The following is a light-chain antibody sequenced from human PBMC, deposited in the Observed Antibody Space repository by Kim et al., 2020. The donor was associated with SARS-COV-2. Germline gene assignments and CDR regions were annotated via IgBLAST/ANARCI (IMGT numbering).Light chain of an antibody. Sequence: SVTISCTGPSSDVGGYNYVSWYQLHPGKAPNLMIYAVTERPSGVPDRFSGSKSGNTAFLTISGLQAEDEADYYCSSYADSSSLLFGGGTKVTVL. CDR3: SSYADSSSLL. J-gene: IGLJ3*02. V-gene: IGLV2-11*01. CDR1: SSDVGGYNY. CDR2: AVT.